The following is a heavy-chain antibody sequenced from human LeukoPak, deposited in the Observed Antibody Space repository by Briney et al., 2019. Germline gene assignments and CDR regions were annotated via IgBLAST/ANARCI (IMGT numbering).Heavy chain of an antibody. CDR2: IIPIFGTA. Sequence: SVKVSCKASGYTFTSYDINWVRQAPGQGLEWMGGIIPIFGTANYAQKFQGRVTITADESTSTAYMELSSLRSEDTAVYYCAPSSDYWGQGTLVTVSS. V-gene: IGHV1-69*13. CDR3: APSSDY. CDR1: GYTFTSYD. J-gene: IGHJ4*02.